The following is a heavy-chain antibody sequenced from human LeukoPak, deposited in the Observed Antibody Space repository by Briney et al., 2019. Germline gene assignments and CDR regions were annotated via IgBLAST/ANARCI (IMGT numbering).Heavy chain of an antibody. Sequence: SQTLSLTCTVSGYSISSGYYWGWIRQPPGKGLEWIGSIYTSGSTNYNPSLKSRVTMSVDTSKNQFSLKLSSVTAADTAVYYCARGGSSWYSSVDYWGQGTLVTVSS. J-gene: IGHJ4*02. CDR1: GYSISSGYY. D-gene: IGHD6-13*01. CDR2: IYTSGST. V-gene: IGHV4-38-2*02. CDR3: ARGGSSWYSSVDY.